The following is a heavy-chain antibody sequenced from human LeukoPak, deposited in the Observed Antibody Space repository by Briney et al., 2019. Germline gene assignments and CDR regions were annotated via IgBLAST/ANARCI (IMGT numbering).Heavy chain of an antibody. CDR1: GGSFSGYY. CDR3: ARGARLRAARGCAFDI. J-gene: IGHJ3*02. CDR2: INHSGST. Sequence: SETLSPTCAVYGGSFSGYYWSWIRQPPGKGLEWIGEINHSGSTNYNPSLKSRVTISVDTSKNQFSLKLSSVTAADTAVYYCARGARLRAARGCAFDIWGQGTMVTVSS. D-gene: IGHD6-6*01. V-gene: IGHV4-34*01.